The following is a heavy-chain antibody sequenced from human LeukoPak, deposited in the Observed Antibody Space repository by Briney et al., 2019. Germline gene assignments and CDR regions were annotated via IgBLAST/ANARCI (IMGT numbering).Heavy chain of an antibody. J-gene: IGHJ4*02. CDR2: MNPNSGNT. CDR3: ARGEYCTNGVCTGRPLSPFDY. Sequence: ASVKVSCKASGYTFTSYDINWVRQATGQGLEWMGWMNPNSGNTGYAQKFQGRVTITRNTSISTAYMELSSLRSEDTAVYYCARGEYCTNGVCTGRPLSPFDYWGQGTLVTVSS. CDR1: GYTFTSYD. D-gene: IGHD2-8*01. V-gene: IGHV1-8*03.